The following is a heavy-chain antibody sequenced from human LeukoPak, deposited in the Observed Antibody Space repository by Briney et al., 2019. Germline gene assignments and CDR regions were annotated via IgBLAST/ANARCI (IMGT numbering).Heavy chain of an antibody. D-gene: IGHD2-2*01. CDR2: ISGRGGST. CDR3: AKDIVVVPAAMTSFDY. J-gene: IGHJ4*02. CDR1: GFTFSSYA. V-gene: IGHV3-23*01. Sequence: GGSLRLSCAASGFTFSSYAMSWVRQAPGKGLEWVSAISGRGGSTYYADSVKGRFTISRDNSKNTLYLQMNSLRAEDTAVYYCAKDIVVVPAAMTSFDYWGQGTLVTVSS.